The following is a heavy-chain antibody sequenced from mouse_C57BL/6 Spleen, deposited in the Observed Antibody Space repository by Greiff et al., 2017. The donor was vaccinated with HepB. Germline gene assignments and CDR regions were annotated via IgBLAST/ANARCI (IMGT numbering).Heavy chain of an antibody. CDR1: GYTFSSYW. CDR3: ARNYDYDGYFDV. D-gene: IGHD2-4*01. CDR2: IDPTSGGT. J-gene: IGHJ1*03. Sequence: QVQLQQPGAELVKPGASVKLSCKASGYTFSSYWMHWVKQRPGRGLEWIGRIDPTSGGTKYNEKFKSKATLTVDKPSSTAYMQLSSLTSEDSAVYYCARNYDYDGYFDVWGTGTTVTVSS. V-gene: IGHV1-72*01.